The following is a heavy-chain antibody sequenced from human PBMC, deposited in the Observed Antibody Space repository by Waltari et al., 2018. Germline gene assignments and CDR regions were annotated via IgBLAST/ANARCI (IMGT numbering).Heavy chain of an antibody. CDR3: ARYSVGAAFDL. J-gene: IGHJ3*01. CDR1: GYTSTNLD. CDR2: MNPKHRT. D-gene: IGHD1-26*01. V-gene: IGHV1-8*01. Sequence: QVQLVQSGAEVKAPGASVKVSCKTSGYTSTNLDINWVRQAAGHGLEWMGWMNPKHRTGYAPQFQGRVAMTRDASINTAYLELTNLRSDDTAVYYCARYSVGAAFDLWGQGTQVTVSS.